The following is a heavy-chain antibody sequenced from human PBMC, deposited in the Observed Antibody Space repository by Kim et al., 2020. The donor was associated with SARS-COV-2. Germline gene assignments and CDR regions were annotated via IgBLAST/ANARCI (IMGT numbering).Heavy chain of an antibody. CDR1: GFTFSSYG. J-gene: IGHJ6*02. CDR3: ARDYYDSSGAPYGMDV. Sequence: GGSLRLSCAASGFTFSSYGMHWVRQAPGKGLEWVAVIWYDGSNKYYADSVKGRFTISRDNSKNTLYLQMHSLRAGDTAVYYCARDYYDSSGAPYGMDVWGPWTTVTVSS. CDR2: IWYDGSNK. V-gene: IGHV3-33*01. D-gene: IGHD3-22*01.